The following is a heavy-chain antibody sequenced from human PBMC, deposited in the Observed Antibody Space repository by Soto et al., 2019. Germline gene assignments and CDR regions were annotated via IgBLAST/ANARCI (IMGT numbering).Heavy chain of an antibody. CDR2: ISSSSSYI. Sequence: EVQLVESGGGLFKPGGSLRLSCAASGFTFSSYSMNWVRQAPGKVLECVSSISSSSSYIYYADSLKGRFTISRDNAKNSLFLKMKSLRAEYTALYYCATARRAIVVVEYAGNACTDVWGQ. CDR3: ATARRAIVVVEYAGNACTDV. V-gene: IGHV3-21*01. J-gene: IGHJ6*02. CDR1: GFTFSSYS. D-gene: IGHD2-15*01.